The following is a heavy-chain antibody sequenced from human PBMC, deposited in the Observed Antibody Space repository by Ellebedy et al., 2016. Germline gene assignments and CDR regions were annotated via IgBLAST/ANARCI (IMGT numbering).Heavy chain of an antibody. Sequence: ASVKVSXXASGYDFTGYGISWVRQAPGQGLEWMGWISCYSGDTNYAQKFQGRVTMTTDASTTTVYMELRSLRSDDTAVYFCARPIVGATGGGDYYYYGVDVWGQGTTVTVSS. J-gene: IGHJ6*02. CDR1: GYDFTGYG. CDR3: ARPIVGATGGGDYYYYGVDV. D-gene: IGHD1-26*01. V-gene: IGHV1-18*04. CDR2: ISCYSGDT.